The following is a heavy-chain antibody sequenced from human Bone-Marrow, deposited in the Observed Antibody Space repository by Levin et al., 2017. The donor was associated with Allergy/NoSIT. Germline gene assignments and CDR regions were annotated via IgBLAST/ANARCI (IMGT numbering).Heavy chain of an antibody. CDR2: MNPNSGNT. CDR3: ARGLPFMVYASERSNWFDP. V-gene: IGHV1-8*01. D-gene: IGHD2-8*01. J-gene: IGHJ5*02. CDR1: GYTFTSYD. Sequence: ASVKVSCKASGYTFTSYDINWVRQATGQGLEWMGWMNPNSGNTGYAQKFQGRVTMTRNTSISTAYMELSSLRSEDTAVYYCARGLPFMVYASERSNWFDPWGQGTLVTVSS.